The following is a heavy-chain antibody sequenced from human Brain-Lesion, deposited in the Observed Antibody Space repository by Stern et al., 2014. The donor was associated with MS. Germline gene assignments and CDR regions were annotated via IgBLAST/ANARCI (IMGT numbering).Heavy chain of an antibody. J-gene: IGHJ5*02. CDR1: GGSVSSTSYA. V-gene: IGHV4-39*01. D-gene: IGHD2-15*01. Sequence: QLQLQESGPGLVKPSETLSLTCTVAGGSVSSTSYAWAWIRQPPGKGLEWIGTIYYSGNTYYSPSLTSRLTISLDKSKNQFSLPLGSVTAADTAVYYCAGEEDIRYCSGGSCTGNWFDPWGQGTLVTVSS. CDR2: IYYSGNT. CDR3: AGEEDIRYCSGGSCTGNWFDP.